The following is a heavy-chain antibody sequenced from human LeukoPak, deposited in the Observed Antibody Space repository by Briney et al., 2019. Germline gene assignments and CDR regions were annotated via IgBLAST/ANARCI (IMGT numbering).Heavy chain of an antibody. J-gene: IGHJ3*02. CDR1: GFTFSDYF. V-gene: IGHV3-11*05. CDR3: ARARTGRDAFDI. CDR2: VSSSGSYT. D-gene: IGHD3-10*01. Sequence: PGGSLRLSCAASGFTFSDYFMSWIRQAPGKGLERLSYVSSSGSYTNNADSVKGRFTISRDNAKNALYLQMNSLRADDTAIYYCARARTGRDAFDIWGQGTTVTVSS.